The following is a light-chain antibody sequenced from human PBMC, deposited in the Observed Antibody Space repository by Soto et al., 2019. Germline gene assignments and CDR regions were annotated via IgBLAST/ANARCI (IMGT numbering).Light chain of an antibody. CDR1: QTISSW. CDR2: KAS. CDR3: QQYNSYSEA. J-gene: IGKJ1*01. V-gene: IGKV1-5*03. Sequence: TKTIHFPSTLPGSFGDRVRITCRASQTISSWLAWYQQKPGKAPKLLIYKASTLKSGVPSRFSGSGSGTEFTLTISSRQPHDFATYYCQQYNSYSEAFGQG.